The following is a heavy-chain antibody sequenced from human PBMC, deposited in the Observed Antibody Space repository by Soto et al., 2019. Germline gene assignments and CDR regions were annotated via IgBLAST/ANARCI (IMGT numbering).Heavy chain of an antibody. CDR3: VRAEWELDS. D-gene: IGHD1-26*01. V-gene: IGHV3-7*03. CDR2: INQDGSEK. CDR1: GFTFSRYW. Sequence: EVQLVESGGGLVQPGGSLRLSCAASGFTFSRYWMSWVRQAPGKGLEWVANINQDGSEKYYLDSVKGRFTISRDNAKNSLYVQMNSLRAEDTAVYYCVRAEWELDSWGQGTLVTVSS. J-gene: IGHJ4*02.